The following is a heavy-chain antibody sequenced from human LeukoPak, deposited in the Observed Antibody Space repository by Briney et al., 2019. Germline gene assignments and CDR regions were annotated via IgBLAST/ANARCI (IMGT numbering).Heavy chain of an antibody. J-gene: IGHJ6*04. Sequence: ASVKVSCKASGYTFTSYGISWVRQAPGQGLEWMGWISAYNGNTNYAQKLQGRVTMTTDTSTSTAYMELRSLRSDDTAVYYCARDGAYYYGSGRRSPVSGDVWGKGTTVTVSS. CDR1: GYTFTSYG. D-gene: IGHD3-10*01. V-gene: IGHV1-18*01. CDR2: ISAYNGNT. CDR3: ARDGAYYYGSGRRSPVSGDV.